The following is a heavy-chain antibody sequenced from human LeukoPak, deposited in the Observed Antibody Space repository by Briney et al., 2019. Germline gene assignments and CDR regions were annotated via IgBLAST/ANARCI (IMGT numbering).Heavy chain of an antibody. CDR2: INPDSGFT. V-gene: IGHV1-2*02. J-gene: IGHJ4*02. CDR1: GYKFTDDY. D-gene: IGHD3-16*01. Sequence: GPVKVSCKASGYKFTDDYMHWVRQAPGQGLEFMGWINPDSGFTNYAQKFKGGVTMARDTSIRTAYLEVRSLTSDDTAVYYCAPTAEAYTSWWKVWGQGTLVTVSS. CDR3: APTAEAYTSWWKV.